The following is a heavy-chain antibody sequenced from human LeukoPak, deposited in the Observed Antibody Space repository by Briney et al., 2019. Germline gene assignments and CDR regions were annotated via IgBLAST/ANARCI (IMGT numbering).Heavy chain of an antibody. V-gene: IGHV3-48*04. Sequence: PGGSLRLSCAASGFTFSSYWMHWVRQAPGKGLEWVSYIVGSSSNIYYADSVKGRFTISRDNAKNSLYLQMDSLRAEDTAVYYCATDSPETAAFDYWGQGTLVTVSS. CDR3: ATDSPETAAFDY. CDR1: GFTFSSYW. CDR2: IVGSSSNI. J-gene: IGHJ4*02. D-gene: IGHD1-1*01.